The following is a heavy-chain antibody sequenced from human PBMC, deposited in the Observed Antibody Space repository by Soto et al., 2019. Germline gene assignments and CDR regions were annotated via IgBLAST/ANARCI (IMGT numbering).Heavy chain of an antibody. CDR1: GYSFTSYW. D-gene: IGHD6-19*01. CDR2: IDPSDSYT. CDR3: ASSRYRSGWYRGSYYYGMDV. J-gene: IGHJ6*02. V-gene: IGHV5-10-1*01. Sequence: PGESLKISCKGSGYSFTSYWISWVRQMPGKGLEWMGRIDPSDSYTNYSPSFQGHVTISADKSISTAYLQWSSLKASDTAMYYCASSRYRSGWYRGSYYYGMDVWGQGTTVTVSS.